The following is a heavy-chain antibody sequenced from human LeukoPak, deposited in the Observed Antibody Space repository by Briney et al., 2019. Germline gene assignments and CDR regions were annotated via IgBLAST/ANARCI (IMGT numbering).Heavy chain of an antibody. Sequence: GGSLRLSGAASGFNFGSHTLHWVRQAPGKGLEYVSGIVPDGAFKYYAKSVEGRFTISKDNSKHTLYLQMGSLRPEDMAVYYCAREHFDIWGQGTVVTVSS. CDR3: AREHFDI. J-gene: IGHJ3*02. CDR1: GFNFGSHT. V-gene: IGHV3-64*01. CDR2: IVPDGAFK.